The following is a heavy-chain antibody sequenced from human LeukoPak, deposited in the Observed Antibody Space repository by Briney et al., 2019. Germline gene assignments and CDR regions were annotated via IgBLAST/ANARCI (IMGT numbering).Heavy chain of an antibody. D-gene: IGHD6-13*01. CDR2: ISSSSSYI. CDR1: GFTFSSYS. Sequence: GGSLRLSCAASGFTFSSYSMNWVRQAPGKGLEWVSSISSSSSYIYYADSVKGRFTISRDNAKNSLYLQMNSLRAEDTAVYYCASSLGYSSSWTPSLWGQGTLVTVSS. V-gene: IGHV3-21*01. J-gene: IGHJ4*02. CDR3: ASSLGYSSSWTPSL.